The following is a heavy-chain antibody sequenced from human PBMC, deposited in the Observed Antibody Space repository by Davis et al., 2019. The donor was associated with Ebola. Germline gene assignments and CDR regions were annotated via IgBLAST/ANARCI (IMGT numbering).Heavy chain of an antibody. D-gene: IGHD4-17*01. Sequence: PGGSLRLSCAASGFTFSSYWMHWVRQAPGKGLVWVSRINSDGSSTSYADSVKGRFTISRDNAKNTLYLQMNSLRAEDTAVYYCARGVGGDYVFDYWGQGTLVTVSS. CDR1: GFTFSSYW. J-gene: IGHJ4*02. CDR3: ARGVGGDYVFDY. CDR2: INSDGSST. V-gene: IGHV3-74*01.